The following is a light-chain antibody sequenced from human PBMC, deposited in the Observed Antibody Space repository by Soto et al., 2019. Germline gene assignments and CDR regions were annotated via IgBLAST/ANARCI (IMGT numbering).Light chain of an antibody. CDR3: TSYIHRRTLVV. J-gene: IGLJ2*01. CDR2: GVT. V-gene: IGLV2-14*01. Sequence: QSALTQPASVSGSPGQSITISCTGTSIDVGCYNYVSWYQHHPGKAPKLMIYGVTNRPSGVSIRFSGSKSGNTASLTISGLQPEDEADYYCTSYIHRRTLVVFGGGTKLTVL. CDR1: SIDVGCYNY.